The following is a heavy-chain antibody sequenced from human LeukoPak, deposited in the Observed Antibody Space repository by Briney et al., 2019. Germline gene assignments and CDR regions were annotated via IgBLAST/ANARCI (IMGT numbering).Heavy chain of an antibody. J-gene: IGHJ4*02. D-gene: IGHD3-10*01. CDR2: ISYDGSNK. CDR1: GFTFSSYG. V-gene: IGHV3-30*03. Sequence: GRSLRLSCAASGFTFSSYGMHWVRQAPGKGLEWVAVISYDGSNKYYADSVKGRFTISRDNSKNTLYLQMNSLRAEDTAVYYCARKEYYYGSGSYPLDYWGQGVLVTVSS. CDR3: ARKEYYYGSGSYPLDY.